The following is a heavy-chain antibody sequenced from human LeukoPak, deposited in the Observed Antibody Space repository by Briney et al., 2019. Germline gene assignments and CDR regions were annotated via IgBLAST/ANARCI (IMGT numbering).Heavy chain of an antibody. D-gene: IGHD4/OR15-4a*01. Sequence: SETLSLTCTVSGGSISSSSYYWGWIRQPLGKGLEWIGSIYYSGSTYYNPSLKSRVTISVDTSKNQFSLKLSSVTAADTAVYYCARTMDGGYLFDYWGQGTLVTVSS. J-gene: IGHJ4*02. CDR2: IYYSGST. CDR1: GGSISSSSYY. CDR3: ARTMDGGYLFDY. V-gene: IGHV4-39*01.